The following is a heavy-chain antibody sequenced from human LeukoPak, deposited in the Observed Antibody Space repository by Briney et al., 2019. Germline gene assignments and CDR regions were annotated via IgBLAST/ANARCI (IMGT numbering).Heavy chain of an antibody. Sequence: ASVKVSCKASGNGFPYFDVNWVRQASGQGLEWIGWVNPHSDNAGYGQRFQGRVTITTDISTATVYMELSGLISDDTAVYYCAKARKATTSTDYSYFYYMDVWGQGTTVTVSS. V-gene: IGHV1-8*02. D-gene: IGHD4-11*01. CDR1: GNGFPYFD. J-gene: IGHJ6*02. CDR3: AKARKATTSTDYSYFYYMDV. CDR2: VNPHSDNA.